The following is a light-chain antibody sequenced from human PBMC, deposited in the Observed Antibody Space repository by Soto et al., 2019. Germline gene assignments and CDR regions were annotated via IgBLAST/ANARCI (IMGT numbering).Light chain of an antibody. J-gene: IGLJ2*01. CDR3: SAWDGSLSGRV. CDR2: SDT. CDR1: SSNIGSNY. V-gene: IGLV1-47*02. Sequence: QSVLTQSPSASGTPGQRVTISCSGSSSNIGSNYVYWYRQLPGTAPKLLIYSDTQRPSVVPDRFSGSKSGTSASLAISGLRSEDEADYYCSAWDGSLSGRVFGGGTKVTVL.